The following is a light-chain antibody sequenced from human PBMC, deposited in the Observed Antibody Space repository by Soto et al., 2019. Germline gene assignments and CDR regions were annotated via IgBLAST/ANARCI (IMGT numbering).Light chain of an antibody. V-gene: IGKV3-20*01. CDR3: QQYDTSPLI. CDR1: QSVSSH. Sequence: DIVLTQSPGTLSLSPGERATLSCRASQSVSSHLAWFQQKPGHAPRLLIYGASSRATGIPDRFSGSGSGTDFTLTISRLEPADFALYYCQQYDTSPLIFGGGTKVEIK. J-gene: IGKJ4*01. CDR2: GAS.